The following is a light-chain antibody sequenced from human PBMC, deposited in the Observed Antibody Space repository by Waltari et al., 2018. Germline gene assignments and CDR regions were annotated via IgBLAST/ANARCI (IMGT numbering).Light chain of an antibody. CDR3: QQNYMTPRT. CDR2: SAS. Sequence: IQMSQSPSSLSASLGDRVTITCRVSQTIVSSYLCWYQQKPGKAPKLLIYSASSLQSGVPSRFSGSGSGTDFTLTISSLQPEDFGTYYCQQNYMTPRTFGQGTKLEIK. V-gene: IGKV1-39*01. CDR1: QTIVSSY. J-gene: IGKJ2*02.